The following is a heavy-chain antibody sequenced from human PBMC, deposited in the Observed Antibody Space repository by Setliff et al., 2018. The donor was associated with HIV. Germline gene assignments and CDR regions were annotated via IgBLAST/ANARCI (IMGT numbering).Heavy chain of an antibody. CDR1: GGSFSGYY. J-gene: IGHJ4*02. V-gene: IGHV4-34*01. Sequence: SETLSLTCAVYGGSFSGYYWSWIRQPPGKGLEWIANIYYRGNTYYNPSLKRRVTISVDTSKNQFSLKLDSVTAADTAVYYCARDNEQMAVPGAVFDYWGQGTLVTVSS. CDR3: ARDNEQMAVPGAVFDY. D-gene: IGHD6-19*01. CDR2: IYYRGNT.